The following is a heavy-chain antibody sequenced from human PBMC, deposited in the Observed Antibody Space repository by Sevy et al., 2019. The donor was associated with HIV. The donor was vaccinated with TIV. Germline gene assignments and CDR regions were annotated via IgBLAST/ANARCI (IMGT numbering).Heavy chain of an antibody. Sequence: GGSLRLSCAASGFTFSSFAMGWVRQAPGKGLDWISVISGTGDPTYYADSVKGRFTISRDNSKNTLFLQMNSLRAEDTAVFYCAKEMGGGSGMAFLVDYWGQGTLVTVSS. CDR2: ISGTGDPT. CDR3: AKEMGGGSGMAFLVDY. J-gene: IGHJ4*02. D-gene: IGHD5-18*01. V-gene: IGHV3-23*01. CDR1: GFTFSSFA.